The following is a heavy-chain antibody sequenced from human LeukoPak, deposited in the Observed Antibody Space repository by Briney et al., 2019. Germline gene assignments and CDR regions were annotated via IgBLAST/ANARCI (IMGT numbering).Heavy chain of an antibody. CDR2: INPNSGGT. V-gene: IGHV1-2*02. Sequence: GASVKVSCKASGYTFTGYYMHWVRQAPGQGLEWMGWINPNSGGTNYAQKFQGRVTMTRDTSISTAYMELSRLRSDDTAVYYCARGRRQWELLRFPVHDAFDIWGQGTMVTVSS. CDR3: ARGRRQWELLRFPVHDAFDI. D-gene: IGHD1-26*01. CDR1: GYTFTGYY. J-gene: IGHJ3*02.